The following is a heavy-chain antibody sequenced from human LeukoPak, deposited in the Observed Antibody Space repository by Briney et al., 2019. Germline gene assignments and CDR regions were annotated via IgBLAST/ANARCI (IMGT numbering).Heavy chain of an antibody. CDR2: ISYDGNNK. J-gene: IGHJ4*02. Sequence: GGSLRLSCAASGFTFNIYAMHWVRQAPGKGLEWVAVISYDGNNKYYADSVKGRFTISRDNSKNTLYLQMNSLRAEDTAVYYCARDLTIFGALDYWGQGTLVTVSS. CDR3: ARDLTIFGALDY. D-gene: IGHD3-3*01. V-gene: IGHV3-30-3*01. CDR1: GFTFNIYA.